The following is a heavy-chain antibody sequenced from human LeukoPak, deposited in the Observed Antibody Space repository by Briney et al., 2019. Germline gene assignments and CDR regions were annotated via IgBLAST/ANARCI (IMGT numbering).Heavy chain of an antibody. CDR3: ARDILGTIGTSDY. CDR1: GFSFSGYW. V-gene: IGHV3-7*01. D-gene: IGHD1-1*01. Sequence: PGGSLRLSCAASGFSFSGYWMSWVRQAPGKGLEWVANIKQDGSDKYYVDSVKGRFTVSRDNAKNSLYLQMSSLRAEDTAVYYCARDILGTIGTSDYWGQGTLVTVSS. J-gene: IGHJ4*02. CDR2: IKQDGSDK.